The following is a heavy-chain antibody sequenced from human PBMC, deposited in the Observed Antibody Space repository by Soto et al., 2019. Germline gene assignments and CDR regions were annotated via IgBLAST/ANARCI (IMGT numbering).Heavy chain of an antibody. J-gene: IGHJ3*02. D-gene: IGHD6-13*01. V-gene: IGHV1-18*01. CDR1: GYTFTSYG. Sequence: QVQLVQSGAEVKKPGASVKVSCKASGYTFTSYGIIWVRQAPGQGIQWMGWISAYNGNTNYAQKLQGRVTMTTDTPTSTAYMELRSLRSDDTAVYYWARAPRIAAAGTGVLNAFDIWGQGTMVTVSS. CDR2: ISAYNGNT. CDR3: ARAPRIAAAGTGVLNAFDI.